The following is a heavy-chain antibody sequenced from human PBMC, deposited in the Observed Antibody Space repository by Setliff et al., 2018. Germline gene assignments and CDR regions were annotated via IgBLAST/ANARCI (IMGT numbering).Heavy chain of an antibody. Sequence: PGGSLRLSCAASGFTVSSFSMHWVRQAPVKGLDWVATLSDDGSNEFYADSVKGRFTISRDYAKNSLYLQVNSLRAEDTAVYYCARDWRHKAMDVWGQGTTVTVSS. CDR1: GFTVSSFS. CDR3: ARDWRHKAMDV. J-gene: IGHJ6*02. CDR2: LSDDGSNE. D-gene: IGHD2-21*01. V-gene: IGHV3-30*03.